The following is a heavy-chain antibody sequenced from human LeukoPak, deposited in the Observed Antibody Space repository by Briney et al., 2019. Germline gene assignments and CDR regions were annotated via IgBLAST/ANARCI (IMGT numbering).Heavy chain of an antibody. CDR3: ARNQEALNY. CDR2: IYPRDGST. J-gene: IGHJ4*02. Sequence: ASVKVSCTASGYSFTSNYIHWVRQAPGQGLEWMGMIYPRDGSTSYAQKFQGRVTVTRDTSTSTVHMGLSGLRSEDTAVYYCARNQEALNYGAQEPLVTVSS. V-gene: IGHV1-46*01. CDR1: GYSFTSNY.